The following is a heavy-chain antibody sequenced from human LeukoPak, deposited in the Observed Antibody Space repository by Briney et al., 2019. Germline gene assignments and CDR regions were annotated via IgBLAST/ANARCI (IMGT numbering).Heavy chain of an antibody. Sequence: PSETVSLTCDVYGGSFSGYYWSWIRQPPGKGLEWIGEINHSGSTNYNPSLKSRVTISVDTSKNQFSLKLSSVTAADTAVYYCARGYCSSTSCYGFDYWGQGTLVTVSS. V-gene: IGHV4-34*01. CDR3: ARGYCSSTSCYGFDY. J-gene: IGHJ4*02. CDR2: INHSGST. CDR1: GGSFSGYY. D-gene: IGHD2-2*01.